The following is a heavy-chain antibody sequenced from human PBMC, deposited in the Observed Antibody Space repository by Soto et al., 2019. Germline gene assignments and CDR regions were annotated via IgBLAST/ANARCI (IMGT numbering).Heavy chain of an antibody. CDR3: ATYYYDSSGYYYFVTSGRPEGNFDY. V-gene: IGHV3-30-3*01. Sequence: SLRLSCAASGFTFSSYAMHWVRQAPGKGLEWVAVISYDGSNKYYADSVKGRFTISRDNSKNTLYLQMNSLRAEDTAVYYCATYYYDSSGYYYFVTSGRPEGNFDYWGQGTLVTVSS. CDR2: ISYDGSNK. CDR1: GFTFSSYA. D-gene: IGHD3-22*01. J-gene: IGHJ4*02.